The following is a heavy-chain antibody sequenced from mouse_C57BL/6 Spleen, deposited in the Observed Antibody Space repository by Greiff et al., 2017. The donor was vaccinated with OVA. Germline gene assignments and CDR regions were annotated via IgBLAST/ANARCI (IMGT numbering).Heavy chain of an antibody. V-gene: IGHV1-53*01. Sequence: QVHVKQSGTELVKPGASVKLSCKASGYTFTSYWMHWVKQRPGQGLEWIGNINPSNGGTNYNEKFKSKATLTVDKSSSTAYMQLSSLTSEDSAVYYCARGRKTGAEDYWGQGTTLTVSS. J-gene: IGHJ2*01. D-gene: IGHD4-1*01. CDR2: INPSNGGT. CDR3: ARGRKTGAEDY. CDR1: GYTFTSYW.